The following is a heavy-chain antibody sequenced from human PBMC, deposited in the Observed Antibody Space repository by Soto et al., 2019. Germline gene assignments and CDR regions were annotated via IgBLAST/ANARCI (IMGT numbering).Heavy chain of an antibody. D-gene: IGHD2-2*02. CDR2: IDWDDDK. Sequence: SGPTLVNPTQTLTLTCTFSGFSLSTSGMCVSWIRQPPGKALEWLALIDWDDDKYYSTSLKTRLTISKDTSKNQVVLTMTNMDPVDTATYYCARMVLGANIVVVPAAISYYGMDVWGQGTTVTVSS. V-gene: IGHV2-70*01. CDR1: GFSLSTSGMC. J-gene: IGHJ6*02. CDR3: ARMVLGANIVVVPAAISYYGMDV.